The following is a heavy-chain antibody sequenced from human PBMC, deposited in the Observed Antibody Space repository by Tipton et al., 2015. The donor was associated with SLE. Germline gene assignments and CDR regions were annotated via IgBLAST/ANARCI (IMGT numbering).Heavy chain of an antibody. D-gene: IGHD3-3*01. V-gene: IGHV4-59*11. CDR1: GGSISRHY. CDR2: ISNSGCT. Sequence: TLSLTCTVSGGSISRHYWSWIRQPPGKGLEWIGYISNSGCTNYNPSLKSRVTISVDTSKNQFSLTLSSVTAADTAVYYCARNFWSGRLQRWFGPWGQGTLVTVSS. CDR3: ARNFWSGRLQRWFGP. J-gene: IGHJ5*02.